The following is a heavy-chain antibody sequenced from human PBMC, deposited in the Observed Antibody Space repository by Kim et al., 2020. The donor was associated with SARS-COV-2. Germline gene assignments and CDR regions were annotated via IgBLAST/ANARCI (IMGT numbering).Heavy chain of an antibody. CDR2: IYYSGST. J-gene: IGHJ4*02. Sequence: SETLSLTCTVSGGSISSYYWSWIRQPPGKGLEWIGYIYYSGSTNYNPSLKSRVTISVDTSKNQFSLKLSSVTAADTAVYYCAREDSTSPNFDYWGQGTLVTVSS. CDR1: GGSISSYY. CDR3: AREDSTSPNFDY. V-gene: IGHV4-59*12. D-gene: IGHD2-2*01.